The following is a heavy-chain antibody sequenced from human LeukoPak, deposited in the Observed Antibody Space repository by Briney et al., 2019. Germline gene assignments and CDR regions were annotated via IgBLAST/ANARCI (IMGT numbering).Heavy chain of an antibody. V-gene: IGHV1-69*05. J-gene: IGHJ6*02. CDR2: IIPIFGTA. Sequence: ASVKVSCKASGGTFSSYAISWVRQAPGQGLEWMGGIIPIFGTANYAQKFQGRATLTRATSTSTVYMELSSLRSEDTAVYYCASVYNYGMDVWGQGTTVIVSS. CDR3: ASVYNYGMDV. CDR1: GGTFSSYA.